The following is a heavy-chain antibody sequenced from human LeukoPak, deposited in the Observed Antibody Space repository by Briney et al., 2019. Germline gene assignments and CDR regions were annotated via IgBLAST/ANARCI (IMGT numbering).Heavy chain of an antibody. V-gene: IGHV3-23*01. CDR2: FRGDGET. CDR3: AKASWVSRADAVM. CDR1: GFTFSSYA. D-gene: IGHD3-16*01. Sequence: GGSLRLSCAASGFTFSSYAMSWVRQAPARGLEWVSSFRGDGETFYIDSVKGRFTLSRDESRNTVYLQLNNLRVEDTAVYFCAKASWVSRADAVMWGQGTLVTVSS. J-gene: IGHJ4*02.